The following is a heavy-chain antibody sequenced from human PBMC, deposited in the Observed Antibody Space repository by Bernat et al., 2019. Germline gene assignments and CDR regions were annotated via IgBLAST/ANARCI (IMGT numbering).Heavy chain of an antibody. V-gene: IGHV3-66*01. CDR3: AREWKYCSSTSCPKSPSYYFDY. CDR1: GFTVSSNY. Sequence: EVQLVESGGGLVQPGGSLRLSCAVSGFTVSSNYMSWVRQAPGKGLEWVSVIYSGGDTYYADSVKGRFTISRDNSKNTLYLQMNSLRAEDTAVYYCAREWKYCSSTSCPKSPSYYFDYWGQGTLVTVSS. J-gene: IGHJ4*02. CDR2: IYSGGDT. D-gene: IGHD2-2*01.